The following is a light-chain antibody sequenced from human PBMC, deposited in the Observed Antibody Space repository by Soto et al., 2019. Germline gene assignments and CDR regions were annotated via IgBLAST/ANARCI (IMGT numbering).Light chain of an antibody. J-gene: IGKJ5*01. CDR2: DAS. CDR1: QSVSSH. CDR3: QQRSNWPRSIT. V-gene: IGKV3-11*01. Sequence: EIVLTQSPATLSVSPGEGATVSCRASQSVSSHLAWYQHKPGQAPRLLFYDASTRATGIPARFSGSGSGTDFTLTISSLEPEDFAVYYCQQRSNWPRSITFGQGTRLEIK.